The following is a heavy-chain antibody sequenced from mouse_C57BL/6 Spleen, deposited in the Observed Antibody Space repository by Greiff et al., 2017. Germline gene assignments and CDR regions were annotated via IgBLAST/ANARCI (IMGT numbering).Heavy chain of an antibody. CDR3: ASNWDRGYFDV. CDR1: GFSLTSYG. Sequence: VQLQQSGPGLVQPSQSLSITCTVSGFSLTSYGVHWVRQSPGKGLEWLGVIWSGGCTDYNAAFISRLSISKDNSKSQVFFKMNSLQADDTAIYDCASNWDRGYFDVWGTGTTVTVAS. V-gene: IGHV2-2*01. J-gene: IGHJ1*03. CDR2: IWSGGCT. D-gene: IGHD3-3*01.